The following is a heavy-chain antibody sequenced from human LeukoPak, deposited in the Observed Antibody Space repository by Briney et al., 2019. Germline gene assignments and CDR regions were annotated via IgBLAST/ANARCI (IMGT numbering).Heavy chain of an antibody. D-gene: IGHD3-3*01. V-gene: IGHV4-39*01. Sequence: SETLSLTCTVSGGSISSSSYYWGWIRQPPGKGLEWIGSIYYSGSTYYNPSLKSRVTISVDTSKSQFSLKLSSVTAADTAVYYCARHIGYYDFWSGYYYYFDYWGQGTLVTVSS. CDR2: IYYSGST. J-gene: IGHJ4*02. CDR3: ARHIGYYDFWSGYYYYFDY. CDR1: GGSISSSSYY.